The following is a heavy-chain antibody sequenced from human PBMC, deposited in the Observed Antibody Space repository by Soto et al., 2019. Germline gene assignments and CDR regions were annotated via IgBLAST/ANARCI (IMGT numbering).Heavy chain of an antibody. CDR3: ARDFTGWPPDGVDS. J-gene: IGHJ4*02. V-gene: IGHV1-18*01. D-gene: IGHD3-16*01. CDR2: ISAYNGNT. CDR1: GFTFTSYA. Sequence: QVHLVQSGAEVKMPGASVKVSCKASGFTFTSYAFTWVRQAPGQGLEWMGWISAYNGNTNYARNFPGRVTKTTDSSTSTVYMELGSLTSDDAAVYFCARDFTGWPPDGVDSWGQGTLVSVSA.